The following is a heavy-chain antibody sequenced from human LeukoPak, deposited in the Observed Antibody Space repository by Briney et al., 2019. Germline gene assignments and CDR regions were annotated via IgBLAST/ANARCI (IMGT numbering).Heavy chain of an antibody. D-gene: IGHD3-22*01. CDR3: ARDLKLDGSSGYYAFDI. V-gene: IGHV4-59*01. CDR2: DYYSGSS. J-gene: IGHJ3*02. CDR1: GGSITDYY. Sequence: SETLSLTCTVSGGSITDYYWGWIRQPPGKGLEWIGYDYYSGSSNYNPSLKSRATISVDTSKNQFSLKMSSVTAADTAVYYCARDLKLDGSSGYYAFDIWGQGTMVTVSS.